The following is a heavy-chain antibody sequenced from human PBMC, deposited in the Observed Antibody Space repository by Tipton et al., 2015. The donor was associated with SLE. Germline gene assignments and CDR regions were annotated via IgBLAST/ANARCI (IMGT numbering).Heavy chain of an antibody. CDR2: IYYSGST. J-gene: IGHJ3*02. D-gene: IGHD1-26*01. V-gene: IGHV4-59*01. CDR3: ARSRIVGASGGGADAFDI. CDR1: GGSISSYY. Sequence: TLSLTCTVSGGSISSYYWSWIRQPPGKGLEWMGYIYYSGSTNYNPSLKSRVTISVDTSKNQFSLKLSSVTAADTAVYYRARSRIVGASGGGADAFDIWGQGTMVTVSS.